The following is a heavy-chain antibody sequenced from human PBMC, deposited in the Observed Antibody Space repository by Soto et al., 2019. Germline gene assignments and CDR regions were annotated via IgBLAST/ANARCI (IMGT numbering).Heavy chain of an antibody. D-gene: IGHD2-2*01. J-gene: IGHJ6*02. V-gene: IGHV1-18*01. CDR2: ISAYNGNT. CDR3: ARDPGYCSSTSCYPYYYGMDV. CDR1: GYTFTSYG. Sequence: ASVKVSCKASGYTFTSYGISWVRQAPGQGLEWMGWISAYNGNTNYAQKLQGRVTMTTDTSTSTAYMELRSLRSDDTAVYYCARDPGYCSSTSCYPYYYGMDVCGQGTTVTVSS.